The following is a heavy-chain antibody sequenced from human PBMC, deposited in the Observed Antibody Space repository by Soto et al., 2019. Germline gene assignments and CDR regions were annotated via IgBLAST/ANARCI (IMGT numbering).Heavy chain of an antibody. CDR2: IYPGDSDT. Sequence: RGESLKISCKGSGYSFTSYWIGWVRQMPGKGLEWMGIIYPGDSDTRYSPSFQGQVTISADKSISTAYLQWSSLKASDTAMYYCARLSSRQYDSSSVHDAFDIWGQGTMVTVSS. V-gene: IGHV5-51*01. J-gene: IGHJ3*02. D-gene: IGHD6-6*01. CDR3: ARLSSRQYDSSSVHDAFDI. CDR1: GYSFTSYW.